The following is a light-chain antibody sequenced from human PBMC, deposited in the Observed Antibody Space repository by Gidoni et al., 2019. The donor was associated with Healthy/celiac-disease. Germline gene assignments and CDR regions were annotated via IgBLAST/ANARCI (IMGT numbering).Light chain of an antibody. CDR1: QGISSY. CDR2: AAS. V-gene: IGKV1-9*01. Sequence: DIQLTQSPSFLSASVGDRVTITCRASQGISSYLAWYQQKPGKAPKLLIYAASTLQGGVPSRFSGSGSRTEFTLTISSLQPEDFATYSCQQLSSSPLTFXPXTKVXIK. J-gene: IGKJ3*01. CDR3: QQLSSSPLT.